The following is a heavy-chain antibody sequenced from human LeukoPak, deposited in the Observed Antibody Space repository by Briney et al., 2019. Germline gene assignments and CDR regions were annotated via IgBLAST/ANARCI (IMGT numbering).Heavy chain of an antibody. V-gene: IGHV4-34*01. Sequence: PSETLSLTCAVYGGSFSGYYWSWIRQPPGEGLEWIGEINHSGSTNYNPSLKSRVTISVDTSKNQFSLKLRSVTAADTAVYYCARGEFLYSDYQDYWGQGTLVTVSS. J-gene: IGHJ4*02. CDR1: GGSFSGYY. CDR2: INHSGST. D-gene: IGHD4-11*01. CDR3: ARGEFLYSDYQDY.